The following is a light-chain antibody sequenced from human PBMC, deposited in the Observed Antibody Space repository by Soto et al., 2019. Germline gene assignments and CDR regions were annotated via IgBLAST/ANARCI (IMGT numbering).Light chain of an antibody. V-gene: IGLV2-23*01. CDR3: CSYAGGGTYD. CDR2: EGT. J-gene: IGLJ1*01. Sequence: QSALTQPASVSGSPGQSITISCTGTSSDVGNYNLVSWYQQHPGKAPKLMMYEGTERPSGVSNRFSGSKSGNTASLTISGLQAEDEADYYCCSYAGGGTYDFGTGTKLTVL. CDR1: SSDVGNYNL.